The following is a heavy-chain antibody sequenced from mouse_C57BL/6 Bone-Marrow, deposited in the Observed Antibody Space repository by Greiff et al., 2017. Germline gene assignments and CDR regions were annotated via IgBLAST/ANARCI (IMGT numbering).Heavy chain of an antibody. CDR3: AHYYGSSPAY. J-gene: IGHJ3*01. CDR2: IDPSDSYT. D-gene: IGHD1-1*01. V-gene: IGHV1-50*01. CDR1: GYTFTSYW. Sequence: QVQLQQPGAELVKPGASVKLSCKASGYTFTSYWMQWVKQRPGQGLEWIGEIDPSDSYTNYNQKFKGKATLTVDTSSSTAYMQLSSLTSEDSAVYYCAHYYGSSPAYWGQGTLVTGSA.